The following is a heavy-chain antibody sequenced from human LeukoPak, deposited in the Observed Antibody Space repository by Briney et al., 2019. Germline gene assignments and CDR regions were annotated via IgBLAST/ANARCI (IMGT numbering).Heavy chain of an antibody. J-gene: IGHJ6*02. CDR3: TRDSIAAAGFYYYYGMDV. CDR2: IRSKAYGGTT. V-gene: IGHV3-49*04. D-gene: IGHD6-13*01. CDR1: GFTFCDYA. Sequence: GGSLRLSCTASGFTFCDYAMSWVRQAPGKGLEWVGFIRSKAYGGTTEYAASVKGRFTISRDDSKSIAYLQMNSLKTEDTAVYYCTRDSIAAAGFYYYYGMDVWGQGTTVTVSS.